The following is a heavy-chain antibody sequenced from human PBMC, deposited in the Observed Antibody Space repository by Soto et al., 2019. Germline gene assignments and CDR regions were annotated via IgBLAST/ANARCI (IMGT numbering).Heavy chain of an antibody. J-gene: IGHJ6*02. CDR2: VYYSGGS. D-gene: IGHD3-10*01. CDR3: VRQGIGNLHGLVDV. CDR1: GGSIAGYN. Sequence: QVQLQESGPGLVKPSETLSLTCTVSGGSIAGYNCAWIRQPPGKSLEWDGYVYYSGGSRYNPSLESRVTLSMDTSKSQFSLQLRSVSAADTAVYYCVRQGIGNLHGLVDVWGRGTTVTVSS. V-gene: IGHV4-59*08.